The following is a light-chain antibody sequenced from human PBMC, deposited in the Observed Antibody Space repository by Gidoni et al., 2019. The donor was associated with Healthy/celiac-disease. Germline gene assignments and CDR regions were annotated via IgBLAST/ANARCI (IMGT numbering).Light chain of an antibody. J-gene: IGKJ2*01. Sequence: DIQLTQSPSSLSASVGDRVTITCRASQSISSYLNWYQQNPGKAPKLLIYAASSLQSGVPSRFSGSGSGTDFTLTISSLQPEDFATYYCQQSYSTPHTFGQXTKLEIK. CDR1: QSISSY. CDR2: AAS. CDR3: QQSYSTPHT. V-gene: IGKV1-39*01.